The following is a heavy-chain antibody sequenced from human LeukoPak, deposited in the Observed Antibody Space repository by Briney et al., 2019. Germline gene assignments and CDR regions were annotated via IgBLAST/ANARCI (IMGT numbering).Heavy chain of an antibody. CDR3: ASIAAAGNE. CDR1: GDSISSSSYY. J-gene: IGHJ4*02. CDR2: IYYSGST. D-gene: IGHD6-13*01. Sequence: SETLSLTCTVSGDSISSSSYYWGWIRQPPGKGLEWIGSIYYSGSTYYNPSLKSRVTISVDTSKNQFSLNLTSVTAADTAVYYCASIAAAGNEWGQGTLVTVSS. V-gene: IGHV4-39*01.